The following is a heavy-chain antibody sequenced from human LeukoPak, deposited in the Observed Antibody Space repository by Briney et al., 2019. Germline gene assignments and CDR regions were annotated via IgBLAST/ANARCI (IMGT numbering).Heavy chain of an antibody. J-gene: IGHJ4*02. CDR2: ISWNSGSI. CDR3: ARALKAWLRYDFDY. V-gene: IGHV3-9*01. D-gene: IGHD5-12*01. Sequence: GGALRLSFAASGFTFDEYAMHWVRQAPGKGLEWVSVISWNSGSIGYADSVKGRFTISRDNAKNSLYLQMNSLRAEDTAVYYCARALKAWLRYDFDYWGQGTLVTVSS. CDR1: GFTFDEYA.